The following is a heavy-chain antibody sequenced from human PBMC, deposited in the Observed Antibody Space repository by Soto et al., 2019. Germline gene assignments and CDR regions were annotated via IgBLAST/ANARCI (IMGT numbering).Heavy chain of an antibody. D-gene: IGHD6-13*01. CDR3: AGPIAAATNAFDI. V-gene: IGHV3-48*03. J-gene: IGHJ3*02. CDR2: ISSSGSTI. CDR1: GFTFSSYE. Sequence: GGSLRLSCAASGFTFSSYEMNWVRQAPGKGLEWVSYISSSGSTIYYADSVKGRFTISRDNAKNSLYLQMNSMRAEDTAAYYCAGPIAAATNAFDIWGQGTMVTVSS.